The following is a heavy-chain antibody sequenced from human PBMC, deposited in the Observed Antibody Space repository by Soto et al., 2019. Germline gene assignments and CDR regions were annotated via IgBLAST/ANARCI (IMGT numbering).Heavy chain of an antibody. D-gene: IGHD3-22*01. CDR3: ARDSITMIVVVGWAQGRAFDI. Sequence: ASVKVSCKASGGTFSSYAISWVRQAPGQGLEWMGGIIPIFGTANYAQKFQGRVMITADESTSTAYMELSSLRSEDTAVYYCARDSITMIVVVGWAQGRAFDIWGQGTMVTVSS. J-gene: IGHJ3*02. CDR1: GGTFSSYA. CDR2: IIPIFGTA. V-gene: IGHV1-69*13.